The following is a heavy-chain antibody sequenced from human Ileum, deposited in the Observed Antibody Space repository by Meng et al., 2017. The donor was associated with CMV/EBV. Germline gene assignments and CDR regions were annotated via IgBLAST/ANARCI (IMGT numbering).Heavy chain of an antibody. J-gene: IGHJ1*01. D-gene: IGHD5-24*01. CDR2: IKSKAHGGTT. V-gene: IGHV3-15*01. CDR3: TTDRDPSELQFQN. Sequence: EVQLVESGRGLVKPGGSLRLSCAASEFTISDAWMCCVRQAPGKGLEWVSRIKSKAHGGTTDYAAPVKGRFTISRDDSKNTLYLQMNSLKTEDTAVYYCTTDRDPSELQFQNWGQGTLVTVDS. CDR1: EFTISDAW.